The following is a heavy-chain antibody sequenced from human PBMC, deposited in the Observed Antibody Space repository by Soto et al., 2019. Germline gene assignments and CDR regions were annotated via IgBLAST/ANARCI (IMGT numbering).Heavy chain of an antibody. V-gene: IGHV3-21*01. J-gene: IGHJ6*02. CDR2: ISSSSSYI. D-gene: IGHD6-13*01. Sequence: GGSLRLSCAASGFTFSSYSMNWVRQAPGKGLEWVSSISSSSSYIYYADSVKGRFTISRDNAKNSLYLQMNSLRAEDTAVYYCARWVDGVSKQHGMDVWGQGTTVTVSS. CDR3: ARWVDGVSKQHGMDV. CDR1: GFTFSSYS.